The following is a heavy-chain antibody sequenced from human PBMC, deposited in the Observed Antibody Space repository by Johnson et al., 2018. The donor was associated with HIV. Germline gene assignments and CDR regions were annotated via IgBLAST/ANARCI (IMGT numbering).Heavy chain of an antibody. CDR3: ARDPGALSSSI. V-gene: IGHV3-30-3*01. CDR2: ISYDGPNK. D-gene: IGHD6-6*01. J-gene: IGHJ3*02. CDR1: GFTFSSYA. Sequence: QVQLVESGGGLVQPGGSLRLSCAASGFTFSSYAMHWVRQAPGKGLEWVALISYDGPNKYYADSVKGRFTISRDNSKNTLYLQMNSLRVEDTAVYYCARDPGALSSSIWGQGTMVTVSS.